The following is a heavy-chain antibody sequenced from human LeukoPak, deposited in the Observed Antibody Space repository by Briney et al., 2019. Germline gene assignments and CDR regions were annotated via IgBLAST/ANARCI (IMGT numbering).Heavy chain of an antibody. Sequence: PSETLSLTCTVSGHSIRSGYYWGWIRQSPGKGLEWIGNIYQSGSTSYNPSLTSRVTISVDSPKNELSLSLNSVTAADTAVYYCARGGSGWPFDYWGQGTLVTVSS. CDR1: GHSIRSGYY. J-gene: IGHJ4*02. D-gene: IGHD6-19*01. CDR3: ARGGSGWPFDY. V-gene: IGHV4-38-2*02. CDR2: IYQSGST.